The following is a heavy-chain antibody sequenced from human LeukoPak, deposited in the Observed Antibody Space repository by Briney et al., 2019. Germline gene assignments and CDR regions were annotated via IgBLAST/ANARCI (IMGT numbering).Heavy chain of an antibody. CDR2: INWSSGTM. Sequence: PGGSLRLSCAASGFSFADATMHWVRQVPGKGLEWVSGINWSSGTMGYADSVKGRFTVSRDNAKNSLYPQMNSLKTEDTALYYCAKDPYMDVWGKGTTVTVSS. CDR3: AKDPYMDV. J-gene: IGHJ6*03. CDR1: GFSFADAT. V-gene: IGHV3-9*01.